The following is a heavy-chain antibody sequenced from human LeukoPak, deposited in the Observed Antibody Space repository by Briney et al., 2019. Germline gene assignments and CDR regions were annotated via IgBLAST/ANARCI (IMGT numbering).Heavy chain of an antibody. D-gene: IGHD6-19*01. J-gene: IGHJ5*02. CDR1: GYSFTDYH. CDR3: ARDRPGYSSYFDP. V-gene: IGHV1-2*02. CDR2: INTKTGGT. Sequence: GASVKVSCKASGYSFTDYHMHWVRQAPGQGLGWMGWINTKTGGTNYAQTFQGRVTLTRDTSISTVYMEMSSLGSDDTAIYYCARDRPGYSSYFDPWGQGTLVTVSS.